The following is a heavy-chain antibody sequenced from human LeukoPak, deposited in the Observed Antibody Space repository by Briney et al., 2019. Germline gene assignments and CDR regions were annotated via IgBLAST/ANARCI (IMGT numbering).Heavy chain of an antibody. CDR2: ISGDGGST. J-gene: IGHJ4*02. CDR1: GFXFDDYA. CDR3: AKDSVGSGWRYFDY. Sequence: GGSLRLSCAASGFXFDDYAIHWVRQAPGKGLEWVSFISGDGGSTYYADSVKGRFTISRDNSKNSLYLQMNSLRTEDTALYYCAKDSVGSGWRYFDYWGQGTLVTVSS. D-gene: IGHD6-19*01. V-gene: IGHV3-43*02.